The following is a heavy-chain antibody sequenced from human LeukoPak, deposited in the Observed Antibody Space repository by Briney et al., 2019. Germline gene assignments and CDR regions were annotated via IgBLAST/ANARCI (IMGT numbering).Heavy chain of an antibody. D-gene: IGHD5-24*01. V-gene: IGHV4-59*01. J-gene: IGHJ4*02. CDR3: ARTFRSGDGYKAGYFDC. Sequence: SETLSLTCTVSGGSISSYYWNWIRQPPGKGLEWIGYIYYSGSTKYNPSLKSRVTISVDTSKNQFSLKLSSVTAADTAVYYCARTFRSGDGYKAGYFDCWGQGTLVTVSS. CDR1: GGSISSYY. CDR2: IYYSGST.